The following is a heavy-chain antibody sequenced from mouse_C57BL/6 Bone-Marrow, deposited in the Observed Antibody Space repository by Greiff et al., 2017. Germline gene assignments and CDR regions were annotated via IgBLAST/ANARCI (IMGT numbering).Heavy chain of an antibody. D-gene: IGHD1-1*01. Sequence: VQLQQSGPGLVQPSQSLSITCTVSGFSLTSYGVHWVRQSPGKGLEWLGVIWRGGSTDYNAAFMSRLSITKDNSKSQVFFKMNSLQADDTAIYYCAKNRIYYYGSSYLMDYWGQGTSVTVSS. CDR3: AKNRIYYYGSSYLMDY. CDR1: GFSLTSYG. J-gene: IGHJ4*01. CDR2: IWRGGST. V-gene: IGHV2-5*01.